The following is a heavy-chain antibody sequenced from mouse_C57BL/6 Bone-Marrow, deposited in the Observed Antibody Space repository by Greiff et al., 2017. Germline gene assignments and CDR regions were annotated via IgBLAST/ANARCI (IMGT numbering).Heavy chain of an antibody. D-gene: IGHD4-1*02. CDR1: GYNFTSYW. CDR2: IHPNSGNT. V-gene: IGHV1-64*01. Sequence: VQLQQPGAELVKPGASVKLSCTASGYNFTSYWMHWVKQRPGQGLEWIGMIHPNSGNTNYTEKFKSKATLTVDKSSSTAYMQLSSLTSEDSAVYYCATTGTGAMDYWGQGTSVTVSS. CDR3: ATTGTGAMDY. J-gene: IGHJ4*01.